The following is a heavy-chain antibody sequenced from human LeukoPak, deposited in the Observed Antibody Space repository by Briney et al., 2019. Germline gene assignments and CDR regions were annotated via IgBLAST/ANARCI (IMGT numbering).Heavy chain of an antibody. D-gene: IGHD1-26*01. J-gene: IGHJ3*02. CDR3: VRGQEVWELLPDDGFEI. Sequence: GGSLRMSCAVSGVTFSCDGMHWVRQAPGKGPLLVYRINGDSSSISYGDSVKGRFTISRDNADNTVYLQMNRLRVEDTAVYYCVRGQEVWELLPDDGFEIWGQGTMVTVSS. CDR2: INGDSSSI. V-gene: IGHV3-74*01. CDR1: GVTFSCDG.